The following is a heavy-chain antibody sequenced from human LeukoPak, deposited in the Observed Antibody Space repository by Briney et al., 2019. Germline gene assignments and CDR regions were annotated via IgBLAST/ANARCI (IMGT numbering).Heavy chain of an antibody. V-gene: IGHV3-64*01. CDR2: ISTSGGST. Sequence: GGSLRLSCAASGFSFSNYAMHWVRQTPEKGLQYVAGISTSGGSTYYANSVKGRFIISRDKSKNTLYLQLGSLTPEDMAVYHCARVSGSGSYFEYWGQGTLVTVSS. J-gene: IGHJ4*02. CDR3: ARVSGSGSYFEY. D-gene: IGHD3-10*01. CDR1: GFSFSNYA.